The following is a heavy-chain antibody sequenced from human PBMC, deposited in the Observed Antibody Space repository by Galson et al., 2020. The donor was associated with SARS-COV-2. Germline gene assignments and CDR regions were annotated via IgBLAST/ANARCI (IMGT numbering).Heavy chain of an antibody. Sequence: GGSLRLSCAASGFTFSGYAMSWVRQAPGKGLEWVSAIIGSGGSTYYADSVKGRFTISRDNSKNTLYLQMNRLRAEDTAVSYCAKRERGSGSYYNDWGQGTLVTVSS. CDR1: GFTFSGYA. CDR3: AKRERGSGSYYND. CDR2: IIGSGGST. D-gene: IGHD3-10*01. V-gene: IGHV3-23*01. J-gene: IGHJ4*02.